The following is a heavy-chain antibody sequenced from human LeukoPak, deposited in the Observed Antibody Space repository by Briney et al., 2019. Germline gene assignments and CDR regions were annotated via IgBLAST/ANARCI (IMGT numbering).Heavy chain of an antibody. CDR2: IYTNGST. CDR1: GGSFSSSSYY. D-gene: IGHD3-22*01. Sequence: SETLSLTCTVSGGSFSSSSYYWGWIRQPPGKGLEWIGRIYTNGSTNYNPSLKSRVTITVDTSKNQFSLELSSVTAADTAVYYCARGGYYYDSSGYYTFDFWGQGTLVTVSS. CDR3: ARGGYYYDSSGYYTFDF. J-gene: IGHJ4*02. V-gene: IGHV4-39*07.